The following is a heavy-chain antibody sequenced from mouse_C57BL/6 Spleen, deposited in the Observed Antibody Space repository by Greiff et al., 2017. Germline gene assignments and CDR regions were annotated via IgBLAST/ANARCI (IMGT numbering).Heavy chain of an antibody. Sequence: VQLQESGAELVKPGASVKLSCKASGYTFTEYTIHWVKQRPGQGLVWIGWFYPGSGSIKYNEKFKDKATLTADKSSSTVYMELSRLTSEDSAVYFCARHEEVLYYFDYWGQGTTLTVSS. J-gene: IGHJ2*01. D-gene: IGHD2-14*01. V-gene: IGHV1-62-2*01. CDR3: ARHEEVLYYFDY. CDR1: GYTFTEYT. CDR2: FYPGSGSI.